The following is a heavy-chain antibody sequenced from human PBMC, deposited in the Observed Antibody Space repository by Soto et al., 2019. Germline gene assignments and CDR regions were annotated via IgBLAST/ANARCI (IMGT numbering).Heavy chain of an antibody. CDR2: IYYDGNT. CDR3: ARHDYGGFGL. Sequence: PSETLSLTCTVSGDSISSNIHYWGWIRQPPGKGLESIANIYYDGNTYYNPSLKSRVTISLDTSKNQFSLRLNSVTAADTAVYYCARHDYGGFGLWGQGTLVTVSS. V-gene: IGHV4-39*01. D-gene: IGHD4-17*01. CDR1: GDSISSNIHY. J-gene: IGHJ4*02.